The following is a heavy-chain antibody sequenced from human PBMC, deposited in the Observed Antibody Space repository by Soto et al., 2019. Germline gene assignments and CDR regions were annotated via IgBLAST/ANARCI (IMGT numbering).Heavy chain of an antibody. CDR1: GFDFGSFG. J-gene: IGHJ6*02. Sequence: GASVKVSCKASGFDFGSFGIQFLRQTRGRGLEWIGRIVVASGRTNYARQFQGRVAFSRDMSSTTAYMDLYDLKSDDTAVYFYSADHPHTAIGWPVWGQGTTVTVSS. V-gene: IGHV1-58*02. CDR2: IVVASGRT. CDR3: SADHPHTAIGWPV.